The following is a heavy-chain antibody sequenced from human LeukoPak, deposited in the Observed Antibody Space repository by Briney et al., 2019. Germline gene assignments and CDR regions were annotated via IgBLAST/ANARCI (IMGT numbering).Heavy chain of an antibody. CDR3: VRDLILVWTPGDDFDH. CDR2: INERATII. CDR1: GFTFSNYW. D-gene: IGHD3-16*01. J-gene: IGHJ4*02. V-gene: IGHV3-74*01. Sequence: GGSLRLSCAASGFTFSNYWMHWVRQAPGKGLEWVSRINERATIISYADSVKGRFSISRENARNTLYLQMNSLTAEDTAVYYCVRDLILVWTPGDDFDHWGQGTLVTVSS.